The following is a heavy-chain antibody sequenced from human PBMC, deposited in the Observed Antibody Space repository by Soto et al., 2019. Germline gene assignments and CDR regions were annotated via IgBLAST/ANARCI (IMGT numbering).Heavy chain of an antibody. V-gene: IGHV3-23*01. J-gene: IGHJ4*02. D-gene: IGHD2-21*02. CDR2: IRGSGGST. CDR3: AKWPSCRADCGGDCFFDS. Sequence: EVQLLESGGGLVQPGGSLRLSCAASGFTFISYAMSWVRQAPGKGLEWVSGIRGSGGSTYYADSVKGRFTISRDNPKNTLYRQIDSLRAEDTAVYYCAKWPSCRADCGGDCFFDSWGQGTLVTVSS. CDR1: GFTFISYA.